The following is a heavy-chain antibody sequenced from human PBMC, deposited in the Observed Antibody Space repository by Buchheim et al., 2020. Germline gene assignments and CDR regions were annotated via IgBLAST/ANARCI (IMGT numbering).Heavy chain of an antibody. J-gene: IGHJ5*02. CDR2: ISYDGSNK. Sequence: QVQLVESGGGVVQPGRSLRLSCAASGFTFSSYAMHWVRQAPGKGLEWVAVISYDGSNKYYADSVKGRFTISRDNSKNTLYLQMNSLRAEDTAVDYCARVNRCYDFWSGYYYWFDPWGQGTL. D-gene: IGHD3-3*01. CDR1: GFTFSSYA. V-gene: IGHV3-30*04. CDR3: ARVNRCYDFWSGYYYWFDP.